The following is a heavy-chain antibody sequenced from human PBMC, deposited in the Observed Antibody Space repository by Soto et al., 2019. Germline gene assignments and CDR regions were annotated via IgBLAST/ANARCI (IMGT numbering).Heavy chain of an antibody. CDR3: ARGAGWIAVAGPDY. CDR2: MNPNSGNT. Sequence: QVQLVQSGAEVKKPGASVKVSCKASGYTGTSYDINWMRQATGQGLEWMGWMNPNSGNTGYAQKFQGRVTMTRNTSISTAYMELSSLRSEDTAVYYCARGAGWIAVAGPDYWCQGTLVTVSS. D-gene: IGHD6-19*01. CDR1: GYTGTSYD. J-gene: IGHJ4*02. V-gene: IGHV1-8*01.